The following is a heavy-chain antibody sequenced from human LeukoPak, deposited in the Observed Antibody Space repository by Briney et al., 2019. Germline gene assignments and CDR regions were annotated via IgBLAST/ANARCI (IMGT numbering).Heavy chain of an antibody. CDR1: GFTFDDYA. CDR3: ARDLRVWFGELYYFDY. J-gene: IGHJ4*02. CDR2: ISWNSGSI. D-gene: IGHD3-10*01. Sequence: GGSLRLSCAASGFTFDDYAMHWVRQAPGKGLEWVSGISWNSGSIGYADSVKGRFTISRDNAKNSLYLQMNSLRAEDTAVYYCARDLRVWFGELYYFDYWGQGTLVTVSS. V-gene: IGHV3-9*01.